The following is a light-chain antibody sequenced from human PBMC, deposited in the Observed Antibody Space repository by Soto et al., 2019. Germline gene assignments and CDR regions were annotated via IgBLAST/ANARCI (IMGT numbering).Light chain of an antibody. CDR1: QSVSSY. CDR3: QQRSNWPIT. J-gene: IGKJ5*01. Sequence: EIVLTQSPATLSLSPGERATLSCRASQSVSSYLAWYQQKPGQAPRLLIYDASNRATGIPARFSGSGSGTDFTLTISSLETEDFAVYYCQQRSNWPITFGQGTRRRL. V-gene: IGKV3-11*01. CDR2: DAS.